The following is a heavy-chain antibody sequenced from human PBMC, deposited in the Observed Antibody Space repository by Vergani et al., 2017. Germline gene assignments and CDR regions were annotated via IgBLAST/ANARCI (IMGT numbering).Heavy chain of an antibody. Sequence: EVQLVESGGGLVQPGGSLRLSCAASGFTFSSYWMHWVRQAPGKGLVWVSRINSDGSSTSYADSVKGRFTISRDNAKNTLYLQMNSLRAEDTAVYYCAKDGPYCSSTSCYGYFQHWGQGTLVTVSS. CDR3: AKDGPYCSSTSCYGYFQH. V-gene: IGHV3-74*01. CDR1: GFTFSSYW. J-gene: IGHJ1*01. CDR2: INSDGSST. D-gene: IGHD2-2*01.